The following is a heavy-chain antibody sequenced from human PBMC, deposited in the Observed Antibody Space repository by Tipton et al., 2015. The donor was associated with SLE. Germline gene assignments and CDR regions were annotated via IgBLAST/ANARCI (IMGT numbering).Heavy chain of an antibody. V-gene: IGHV4-34*01. CDR2: INHSGGT. Sequence: TLSLTCTVSGGSITRGGCYWSWIRQPPGKGLEWIGEINHSGGTNDNPSLKSRVTISVDTSKNQFSLKLTSVTAADTAVYYCARGPAKDQLILSDGVDMWGQGTLVTVSS. CDR3: ARGPAKDQLILSDGVDM. D-gene: IGHD3-10*01. J-gene: IGHJ3*02. CDR1: GGSITRGGCY.